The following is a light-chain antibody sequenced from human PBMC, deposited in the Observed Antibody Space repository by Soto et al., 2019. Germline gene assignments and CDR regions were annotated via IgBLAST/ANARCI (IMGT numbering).Light chain of an antibody. V-gene: IGKV3-11*01. Sequence: EIVLTQSPATLTLSPGERATLSCRASQSVSSYLAWYQQKPGQAPRLLIYDASNRATGIPARFSGSGSGTDFTLTISRLEPEDFAVYYCQKRSNWPPITFGQGTRLEI. CDR2: DAS. CDR1: QSVSSY. J-gene: IGKJ5*01. CDR3: QKRSNWPPIT.